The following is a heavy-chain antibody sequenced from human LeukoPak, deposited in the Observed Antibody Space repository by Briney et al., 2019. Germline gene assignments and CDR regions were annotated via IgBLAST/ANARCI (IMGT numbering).Heavy chain of an antibody. CDR3: ATVPVYSSSWLDY. D-gene: IGHD6-13*01. CDR2: FDPEDGEI. V-gene: IGHV1-24*01. Sequence: ASLKVSCKVSGYTLTELSMHWVRQAPGKGLEWMGVFDPEDGEIIYAQKFQGRVTMTEDTSTATGYMELSSLRSEETAVYYCATVPVYSSSWLDYWGQGTLVTVSS. CDR1: GYTLTELS. J-gene: IGHJ4*02.